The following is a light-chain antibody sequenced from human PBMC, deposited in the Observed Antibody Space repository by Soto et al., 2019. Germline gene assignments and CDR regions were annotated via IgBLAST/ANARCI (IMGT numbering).Light chain of an antibody. Sequence: EIVLTQSPGTLSLSPGERATLSCRASQSVSSSFLSWYQQKRGQAPRLLMFGASSRATGIPDRFSGSGSGTEFTLTISSLQPDDFATYYCQQYNSYSRTFGQGTKVDIK. J-gene: IGKJ2*02. V-gene: IGKV3-20*01. CDR3: QQYNSYSRT. CDR2: GAS. CDR1: QSVSSSF.